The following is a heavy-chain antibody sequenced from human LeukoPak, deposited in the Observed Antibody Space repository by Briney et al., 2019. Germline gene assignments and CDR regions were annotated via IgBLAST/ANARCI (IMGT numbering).Heavy chain of an antibody. J-gene: IGHJ5*01. V-gene: IGHV4-38-2*01. CDR2: IYGSETT. D-gene: IGHD4-23*01. Sequence: SETLSLTCAVSGYPLGRNYFWGWVRQPPGKRLEWIGRIYGSETTTYNPSLMNRVTISVDTSRNHLSLQLTSATAADTAVYYCARYDSRGSASTRFDSWGQGILVTISS. CDR3: ARYDSRGSASTRFDS. CDR1: GYPLGRNYF.